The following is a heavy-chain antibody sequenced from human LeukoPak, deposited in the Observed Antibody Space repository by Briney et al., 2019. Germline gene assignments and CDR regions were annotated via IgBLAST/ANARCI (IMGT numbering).Heavy chain of an antibody. J-gene: IGHJ4*02. D-gene: IGHD5-12*01. Sequence: QPGGSLRLSCATSGFTFSDYYMDWVRQAPGKGLEWLVRSRNKANSYTTEYAASVKGRFTISRDDSKNSLYLQMNSLKTEDTAVYYCARAHSLGGHYSFDYWGQGTLVTVSS. CDR3: ARAHSLGGHYSFDY. V-gene: IGHV3-72*01. CDR1: GFTFSDYY. CDR2: SRNKANSYTT.